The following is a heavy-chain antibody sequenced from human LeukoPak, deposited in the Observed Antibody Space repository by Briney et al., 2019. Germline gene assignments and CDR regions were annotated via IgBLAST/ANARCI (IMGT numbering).Heavy chain of an antibody. V-gene: IGHV1-24*01. D-gene: IGHD3-10*01. CDR2: FDPEDGET. CDR3: ATGTMVRGVLDY. Sequence: GASVKVSCKVSGYTLTELSMHWVRQAPGKGLEWMGGFDPEDGETIYAQKFQGRVTMTEDTPIDTAYMELSSLRSEDTAVYYCATGTMVRGVLDYWGRGTLVTVSS. CDR1: GYTLTELS. J-gene: IGHJ4*02.